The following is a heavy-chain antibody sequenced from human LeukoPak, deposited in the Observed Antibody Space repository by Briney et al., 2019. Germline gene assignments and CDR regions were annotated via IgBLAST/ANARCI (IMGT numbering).Heavy chain of an antibody. J-gene: IGHJ4*02. CDR2: ISGSGGST. V-gene: IGHV3-23*01. CDR1: GSTFSSYA. CDR3: AKDSSWYSRPPTKNNDY. Sequence: PGGSLRLSCAASGSTFSSYAMSWVRQAPGKGLEWVSAISGSGGSTYYADSVKGRFTISRDNSKNTLYLQMNSLRAEDTAVYYCAKDSSWYSRPPTKNNDYWGQGTLVTVSS. D-gene: IGHD6-13*01.